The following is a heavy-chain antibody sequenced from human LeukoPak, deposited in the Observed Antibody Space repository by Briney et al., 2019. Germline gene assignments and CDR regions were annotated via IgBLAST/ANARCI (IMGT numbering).Heavy chain of an antibody. D-gene: IGHD1-26*01. CDR3: AREVPSGSYFDY. CDR2: IYSGGST. CDR1: GFTVSRKY. V-gene: IGHV3-53*01. J-gene: IGHJ4*02. Sequence: PGGSLTVSCAASGFTVSRKYMRWVRPAPSRGLDGVSVIYSGGSTYYADSVKGRFTISRDNSKNTLYLQMNSLRAEDTAMYYCAREVPSGSYFDYWGQGTLVTVSS.